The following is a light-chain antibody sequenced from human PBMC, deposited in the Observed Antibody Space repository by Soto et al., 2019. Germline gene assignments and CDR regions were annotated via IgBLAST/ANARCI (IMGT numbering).Light chain of an antibody. V-gene: IGLV2-14*01. J-gene: IGLJ1*01. CDR1: SSDVGNYNY. CDR3: SSYTSTSTLFV. CDR2: EVT. Sequence: QSALTQPASVSGSPGQSITISCSGASSDVGNYNYVSWFQQHPGKAPKLLIYEVTTRPSGVSNRFSGSKSGDTASLTISGLQAEDEADYFCSSYTSTSTLFVFGTGTKV.